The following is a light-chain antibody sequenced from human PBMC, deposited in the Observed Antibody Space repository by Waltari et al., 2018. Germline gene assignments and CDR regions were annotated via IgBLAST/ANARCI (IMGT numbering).Light chain of an antibody. Sequence: QSALTQPAPVSGSPGQSITISCSGTGSDIGGFNYFSWYQQRPGKAPKLLIYGVSQRPSGVSDRFSGSKSGNRASLTISGLQAEDDSDYYCCSYTTTTTWVFGGGTKLTVL. J-gene: IGLJ3*02. CDR1: GSDIGGFNY. CDR2: GVS. V-gene: IGLV2-14*03. CDR3: CSYTTTTTWV.